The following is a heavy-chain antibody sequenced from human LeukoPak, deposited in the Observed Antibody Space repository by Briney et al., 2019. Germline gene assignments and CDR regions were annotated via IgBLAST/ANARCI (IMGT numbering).Heavy chain of an antibody. Sequence: PSETLSLTCTVSGGSISSGDYYWSWIRQPPGKGLEWIGYIFYSGSTNYNPSLKSRVTMSVDTSKNQFSLKLNSVTAADTAVYYCARGRRRWTTVVRYFDYWGQGTLVTVSS. J-gene: IGHJ4*02. V-gene: IGHV4-61*08. CDR3: ARGRRRWTTVVRYFDY. CDR1: GGSISSGDYY. D-gene: IGHD4-23*01. CDR2: IFYSGST.